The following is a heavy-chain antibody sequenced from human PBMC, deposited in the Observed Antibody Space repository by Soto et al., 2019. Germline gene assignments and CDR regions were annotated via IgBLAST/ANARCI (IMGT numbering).Heavy chain of an antibody. V-gene: IGHV4-59*01. D-gene: IGHD3-22*01. CDR2: IYYSGST. J-gene: IGHJ4*02. CDR1: GGSISSYY. CDR3: ARGYDSSGYYDRRFDY. Sequence: SETLSLTCTVSGGSISSYYWSWIRQPPGKGLEWIGYIYYSGSTNYNPSLKSRVTISVDTSKNQFSLKLSSVTAADTAVYYCARGYDSSGYYDRRFDYWGQGTLVTVSS.